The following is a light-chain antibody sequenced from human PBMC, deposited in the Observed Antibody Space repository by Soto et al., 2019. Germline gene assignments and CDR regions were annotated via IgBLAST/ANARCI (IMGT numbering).Light chain of an antibody. CDR2: QGS. Sequence: ELTQPPSVSVSPGQTASITCSGDKLGDKYPCWYQQKPGQSPVLVIYQGSKRPSGIPERFSGSSSGNTATLTISGTQAMDEADYYSQAWDSRTYFFGTGTKVTVL. CDR3: QAWDSRTYF. CDR1: KLGDKY. J-gene: IGLJ1*01. V-gene: IGLV3-1*01.